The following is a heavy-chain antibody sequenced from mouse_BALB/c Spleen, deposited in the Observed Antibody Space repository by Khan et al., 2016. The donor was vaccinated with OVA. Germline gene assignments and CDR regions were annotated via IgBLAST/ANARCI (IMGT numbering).Heavy chain of an antibody. V-gene: IGHV1-7*01. Sequence: QVQLKQSGAELAKPGASVKMSCKASGYTFTSYWMHWVKQRPGQGLEWIGYINPSTGYSEYNQKFKDKATLTADQSSSTAYMQLSSLTSDDSAVYYCANHGSSSAWVAYWGQGTLVTVSA. CDR3: ANHGSSSAWVAY. CDR1: GYTFTSYW. J-gene: IGHJ3*01. D-gene: IGHD1-1*01. CDR2: INPSTGYS.